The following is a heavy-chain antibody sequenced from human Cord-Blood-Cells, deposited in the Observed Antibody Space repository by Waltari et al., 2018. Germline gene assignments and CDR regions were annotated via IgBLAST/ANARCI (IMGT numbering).Heavy chain of an antibody. Sequence: QVQLQQWGAGLLKPSETLSLTCAVYGGSFRGYYCSWIRQPPGQGREWIGEINHSGSTNYNPSLKSRVTISVDTSKNQFSLKLSSVTAADTAVYYCARGYCSSTSCYTRRGNYFDYWGQGTLVTVSS. D-gene: IGHD2-2*02. J-gene: IGHJ4*02. CDR2: INHSGST. V-gene: IGHV4-34*01. CDR3: ARGYCSSTSCYTRRGNYFDY. CDR1: GGSFRGYY.